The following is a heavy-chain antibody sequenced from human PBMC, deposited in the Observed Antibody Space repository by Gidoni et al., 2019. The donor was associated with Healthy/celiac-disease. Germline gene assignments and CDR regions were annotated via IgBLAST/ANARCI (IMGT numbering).Heavy chain of an antibody. CDR3: ARLATLAAAGRWAEIDY. CDR1: GYSFTRSW. J-gene: IGHJ4*02. Sequence: EVQLVQSGAEVKKPGESLTISCKGSGYSFTRSWIGWVLQMPGKGLEGMGIIDPGDSDTRYSPSFQGQVTISADKSISTAYLQWSSLKASDTAMYYCARLATLAAAGRWAEIDYWGQGTLVTVSS. CDR2: IDPGDSDT. V-gene: IGHV5-51*01. D-gene: IGHD6-13*01.